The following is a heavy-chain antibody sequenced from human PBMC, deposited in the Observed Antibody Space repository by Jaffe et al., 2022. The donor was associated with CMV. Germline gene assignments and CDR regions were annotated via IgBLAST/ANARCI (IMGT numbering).Heavy chain of an antibody. CDR1: GFTFSSYS. CDR3: ARDQLSSSWIFYYYGMDV. J-gene: IGHJ6*02. Sequence: EVQLVESGGGLVQPGGSLRLSCAASGFTFSSYSMNWVRQAPGKGLEWVSYISSSSSTIYYADSVKGRFTISRDNAKNSLYLQMNSLRDEDTAVYYCARDQLSSSWIFYYYGMDVWGQGTTVTVSS. V-gene: IGHV3-48*02. D-gene: IGHD6-13*01. CDR2: ISSSSSTI.